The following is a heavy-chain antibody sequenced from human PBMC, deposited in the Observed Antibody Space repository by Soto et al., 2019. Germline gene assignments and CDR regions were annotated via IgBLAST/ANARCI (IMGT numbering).Heavy chain of an antibody. J-gene: IGHJ6*02. Sequence: EVQLVESGGGLIQPGGSLRLSCAASGFTVSSNYMSWVRQAPGKGLEWVSVIYSGGSTYYADSVKGRFTISRDNSKNTLYRQMNSLRAEDTAVYYCATTIFGVVSPPLYYYYGMDVWGQGTTVTVSS. D-gene: IGHD3-3*01. CDR2: IYSGGST. CDR3: ATTIFGVVSPPLYYYYGMDV. CDR1: GFTVSSNY. V-gene: IGHV3-53*01.